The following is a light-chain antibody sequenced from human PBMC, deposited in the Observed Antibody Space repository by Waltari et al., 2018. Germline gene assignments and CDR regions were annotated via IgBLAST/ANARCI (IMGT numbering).Light chain of an antibody. J-gene: IGKJ1*01. V-gene: IGKV2-30*02. CDR3: MQGTHWPRT. CDR1: QSLLHSNGNTY. CDR2: TVS. Sequence: DVVLTQSPLSLPVTLGQPASIPCRFSQSLLHSNGNTYLIWFQQRPGQSPRRLIYTVSNRDSGVPDRFSGSGSGTDFTLKISRVEAEDVGVYYCMQGTHWPRTFGQGTKVEIK.